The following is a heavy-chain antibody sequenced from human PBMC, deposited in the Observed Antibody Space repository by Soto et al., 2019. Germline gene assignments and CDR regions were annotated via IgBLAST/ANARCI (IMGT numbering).Heavy chain of an antibody. D-gene: IGHD2-15*01. CDR1: GFTFSSYA. Sequence: PGGSLRLSCAASGFTFSSYAMSWVRQAPGKGLEWVSAISGSGGSTYYADSVKGRFTISRDNSKNTLYLQMNSLRAEDTAVYYCSKDSCSGGTCYPNYFDYWGQGTLVTVSS. J-gene: IGHJ4*02. CDR2: ISGSGGST. CDR3: SKDSCSGGTCYPNYFDY. V-gene: IGHV3-23*01.